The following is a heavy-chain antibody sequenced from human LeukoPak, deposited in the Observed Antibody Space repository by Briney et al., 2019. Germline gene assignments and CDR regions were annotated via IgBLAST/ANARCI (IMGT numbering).Heavy chain of an antibody. CDR2: IYHSGST. CDR1: GYSISSGYY. V-gene: IGHV4-38-2*02. CDR3: ATEVAATPGFDY. Sequence: SETLSLTCTVSGYSISSGYYWGWIRQPPGKGLEWIGSIYHSGSTYYNPSLKSRVTISVDTSKNQFSLKLSSVTAADTAVYYCATEVAATPGFDYWGQGTLVTVSS. D-gene: IGHD2-15*01. J-gene: IGHJ4*02.